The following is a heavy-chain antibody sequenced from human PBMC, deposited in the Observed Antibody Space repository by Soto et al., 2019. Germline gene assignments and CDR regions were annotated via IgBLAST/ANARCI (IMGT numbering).Heavy chain of an antibody. D-gene: IGHD2-15*01. CDR3: ARPYCSGGSCYSRYAFDI. CDR2: INHSGST. Sequence: QVQLQQWGAGLLKPSETLSLTCAVYGGSFSGYYWSWIRQPPGKGLEWIGEINHSGSTNYNPSLKSRVTISVDTSKNQFSLKLSSVTAADTAVYYCARPYCSGGSCYSRYAFDIWGQGTMVTVSS. V-gene: IGHV4-34*01. J-gene: IGHJ3*02. CDR1: GGSFSGYY.